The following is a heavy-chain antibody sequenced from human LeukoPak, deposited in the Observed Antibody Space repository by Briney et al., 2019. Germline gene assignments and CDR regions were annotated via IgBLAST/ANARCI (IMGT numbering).Heavy chain of an antibody. V-gene: IGHV3-30*18. CDR1: GFTFNKYG. CDR3: AKDHGYSNGDGFDS. J-gene: IGHJ4*02. Sequence: GGSLRLSCIASGFTFNKYGMHWVRQAPGRGLEWVAVRSDDGSAQHYLDSVKGRFTISRDNSKNTLYLQMNSLRAEDTAVYYCAKDHGYSNGDGFDSWGQGTLVTVSS. D-gene: IGHD5-18*01. CDR2: RSDDGSAQ.